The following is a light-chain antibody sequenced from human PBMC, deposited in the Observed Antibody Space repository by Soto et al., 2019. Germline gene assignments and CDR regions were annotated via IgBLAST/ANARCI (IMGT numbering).Light chain of an antibody. V-gene: IGLV2-23*03. Sequence: QSALTQPASVSGSPGQSITISCTGTSSDVGSYNLVSWYQHHPGRAPNLIIYEGSKRPSGVSNRFSGSKSGSTASLTISGLQTEDEADYYCCSYAGTFTVLFGGGTKLTVL. J-gene: IGLJ2*01. CDR2: EGS. CDR1: SSDVGSYNL. CDR3: CSYAGTFTVL.